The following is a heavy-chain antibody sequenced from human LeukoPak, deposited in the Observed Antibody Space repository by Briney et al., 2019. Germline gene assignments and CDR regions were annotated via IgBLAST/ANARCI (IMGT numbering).Heavy chain of an antibody. D-gene: IGHD3-10*01. CDR1: GYTFTGYY. J-gene: IGHJ3*02. V-gene: IGHV1-2*02. CDR3: ARQWFVGAFDI. CDR2: INPNSGGT. Sequence: GASVKVSCKASGYTFTGYYMHWVRQAPGQGLEWMGWINPNSGGTNHAQKFQGRVTMTRDTSISTAYMELSRLRSDDTAVYYCARQWFVGAFDIWGQGTMVTVSS.